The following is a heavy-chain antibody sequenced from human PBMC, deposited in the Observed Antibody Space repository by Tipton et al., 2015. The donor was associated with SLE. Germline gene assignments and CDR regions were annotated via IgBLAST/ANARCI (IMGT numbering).Heavy chain of an antibody. V-gene: IGHV4-61*09. CDR2: IYYSGST. Sequence: TLSLTCTVSGGSISSGSYYWSWIRQPAGKGLEWIGYIYYSGSTNYNPSLKSRVTISVDTSKNQFSLKLSSVTAADTAVYYCARHPVPGGDQGAFDIWGQGTMVTVSS. J-gene: IGHJ3*02. D-gene: IGHD2-21*02. CDR3: ARHPVPGGDQGAFDI. CDR1: GGSISSGSYY.